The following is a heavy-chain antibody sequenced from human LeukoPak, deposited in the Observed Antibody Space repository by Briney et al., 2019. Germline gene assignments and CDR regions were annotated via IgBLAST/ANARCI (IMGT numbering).Heavy chain of an antibody. V-gene: IGHV3-48*01. Sequence: PGGSLRLSCAASGFTFSSYSMNWVRQAPGKGLEWVSYISSSSTIYYADSVKGRFTISRDNAKNSLYLQMNSLRAEDTAVYYCARDWNLPYIVVVPAAMDVGFDYWGQGTLVTVSS. J-gene: IGHJ4*02. CDR3: ARDWNLPYIVVVPAAMDVGFDY. D-gene: IGHD2-2*01. CDR2: ISSSSTI. CDR1: GFTFSSYS.